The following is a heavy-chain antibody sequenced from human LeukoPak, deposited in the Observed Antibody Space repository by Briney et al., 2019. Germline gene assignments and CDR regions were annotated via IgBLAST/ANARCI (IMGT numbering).Heavy chain of an antibody. D-gene: IGHD3-22*01. CDR1: GYTFTNYG. CDR2: ISAYSGNT. CDR3: AISQGSYYGSSGYLGGDY. Sequence: ASVKVSCKASGYTFTNYGILWVRQAPGQGLEWMGWISAYSGNTNYAQKLQGRVTMTTETSTSTAYMELESLRSDDTAVYYCAISQGSYYGSSGYLGGDYWGQGTLVTVSS. J-gene: IGHJ4*02. V-gene: IGHV1-18*01.